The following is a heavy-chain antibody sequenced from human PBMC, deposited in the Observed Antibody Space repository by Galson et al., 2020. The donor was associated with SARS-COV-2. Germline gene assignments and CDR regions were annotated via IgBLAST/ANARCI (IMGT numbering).Heavy chain of an antibody. V-gene: IGHV5-51*01. Sequence: GESLKISCKGSGYSFTSYWIGWVRQMPGKGLEWMGIIYPGDSDTRYSPSFQGQVTISADKSISTAYLQWSSLKASDTAMYYCARQGSSGWYGLNYYYYGMDVWGQGTTVTVSS. CDR2: IYPGDSDT. J-gene: IGHJ6*02. CDR1: GYSFTSYW. CDR3: ARQGSSGWYGLNYYYYGMDV. D-gene: IGHD6-19*01.